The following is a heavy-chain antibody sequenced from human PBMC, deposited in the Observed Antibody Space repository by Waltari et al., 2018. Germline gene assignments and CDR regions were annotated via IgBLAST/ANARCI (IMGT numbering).Heavy chain of an antibody. Sequence: QVQLVESGGGVLQPGGHLRLSCAASGFTFRSLGMHLGRQAPGKGLEWVAFIRYDGSNKYYADSVKGRFTISRDNSKNTLYLQMNSLRAEDTAVYYCAKDNNEFDYGGNPDYWGQGTLVTVSS. CDR1: GFTFRSLG. D-gene: IGHD2-15*01. CDR2: IRYDGSNK. CDR3: AKDNNEFDYGGNPDY. J-gene: IGHJ4*02. V-gene: IGHV3-30*02.